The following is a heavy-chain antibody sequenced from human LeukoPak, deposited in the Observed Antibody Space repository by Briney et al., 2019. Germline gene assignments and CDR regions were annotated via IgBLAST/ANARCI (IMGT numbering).Heavy chain of an antibody. V-gene: IGHV3-30*18. J-gene: IGHJ4*02. CDR1: GFTFSSYG. D-gene: IGHD3-3*01. Sequence: GGSLRLSCAASGFTFSSYGMHWVRQAPGKGLEWVAVISYDGSNKYYADSVEGRFTISRDNSKNTLYLQMNSLRAEDTAVYYCAKDGTPGVVIAHFDYWGQGTLVTVSS. CDR3: AKDGTPGVVIAHFDY. CDR2: ISYDGSNK.